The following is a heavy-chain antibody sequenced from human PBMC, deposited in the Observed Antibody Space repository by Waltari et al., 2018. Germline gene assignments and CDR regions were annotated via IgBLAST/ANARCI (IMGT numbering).Heavy chain of an antibody. CDR2: IYYSGST. J-gene: IGHJ5*02. Sequence: QVQLQESGPGLVKPSETLSLTCTVSGGSISSYYWSWIRQPPGKGLEWIGYIYYSGSTNYNPSLKSRVTISVDTSKNQFSLKLSSVTAADTAVYYCAREGLTGVWFDPWGQGTLVTVSS. V-gene: IGHV4-59*01. CDR1: GGSISSYY. D-gene: IGHD7-27*01. CDR3: AREGLTGVWFDP.